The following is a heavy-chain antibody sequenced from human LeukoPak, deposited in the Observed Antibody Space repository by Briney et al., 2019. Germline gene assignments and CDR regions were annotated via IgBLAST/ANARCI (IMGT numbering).Heavy chain of an antibody. Sequence: GGSLRLSCAASGFTFSSYSMNWIRQAPGKGLEWVSSISSSTSYIYYADSVKGRFTISRDNAKNSLYQQMNSLRAEDTAVYYCARAGGSTVSHSDYWGQGTLVTVSS. D-gene: IGHD4-17*01. V-gene: IGHV3-21*01. J-gene: IGHJ4*02. CDR3: ARAGGSTVSHSDY. CDR2: ISSSTSYI. CDR1: GFTFSSYS.